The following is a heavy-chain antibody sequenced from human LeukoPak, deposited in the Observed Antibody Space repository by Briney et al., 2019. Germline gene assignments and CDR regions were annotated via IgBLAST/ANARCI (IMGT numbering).Heavy chain of an antibody. J-gene: IGHJ4*02. CDR3: ARRGCNGGSCYAY. CDR1: GYRFSNDW. D-gene: IGHD2-15*01. Sequence: GESLKISCKGSGYRFSNDWIGWVRQMHGKGLEWMGIIYPGDSDTRYSPSFQGQVTISADKSISTAYLQWSSLGASDTAMYYCARRGCNGGSCYAYWGQGTLVTVSP. V-gene: IGHV5-51*01. CDR2: IYPGDSDT.